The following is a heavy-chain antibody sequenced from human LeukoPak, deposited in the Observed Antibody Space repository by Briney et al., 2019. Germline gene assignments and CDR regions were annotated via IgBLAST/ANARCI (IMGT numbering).Heavy chain of an antibody. CDR1: GDSISSRSYY. CDR2: IYYSGFT. V-gene: IGHV4-39*01. J-gene: IGHJ3*02. CDR3: ARQGSGRAFDI. Sequence: PSETLSLTCTFSGDSISSRSYYWGWIRQPPGKGLEWIGSIYYSGFTYYNPSLKSRVTISVDTSKNQFSLKLISVTAADTAVYFCARQGSGRAFDIWGQGTMVTVSS.